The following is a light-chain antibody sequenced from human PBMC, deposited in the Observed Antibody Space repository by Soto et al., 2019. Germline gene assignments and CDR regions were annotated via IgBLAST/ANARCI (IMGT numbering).Light chain of an antibody. Sequence: QSALTQPASVSGSPGQSITISCTGTSSDVGAYDYVSWYQQNPGKAPKLLISEVSDRPSGVSNRFSGSKSGNTASLTISGLQAEDEADYFCSSYTTTNTLWVFGGGTKLTVL. J-gene: IGLJ3*02. CDR2: EVS. CDR3: SSYTTTNTLWV. CDR1: SSDVGAYDY. V-gene: IGLV2-14*01.